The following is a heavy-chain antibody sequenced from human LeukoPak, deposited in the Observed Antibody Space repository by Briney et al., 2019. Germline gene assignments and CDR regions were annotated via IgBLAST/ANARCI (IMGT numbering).Heavy chain of an antibody. CDR2: ISGSGANT. Sequence: PGGSLRLSCVASGFTFSTYAMRWVRQAPGKGLEWVSAISGSGANTHYADSVKGRFTISRDNSKNTLYLQMNSMRAEETALYNFATATSRCTNGVTGYYFDYWGQGTLVTVSS. V-gene: IGHV3-23*01. CDR3: ATATSRCTNGVTGYYFDY. CDR1: GFTFSTYA. J-gene: IGHJ4*02. D-gene: IGHD2-8*01.